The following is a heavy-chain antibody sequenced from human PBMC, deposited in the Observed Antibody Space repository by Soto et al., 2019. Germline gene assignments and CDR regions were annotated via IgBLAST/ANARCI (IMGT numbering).Heavy chain of an antibody. CDR2: INAGNGNT. CDR3: ARAAYSYESSGYYLGDY. J-gene: IGHJ4*02. D-gene: IGHD3-22*01. Sequence: GASVKVSCKSSGYTFTSYAMHWVRHAPGQRLEWMGWINAGNGNTKYSQKFQGRVTITRDTSASTVYMEVSSLRSEDTAVYYCARAAYSYESSGYYLGDYWGQGTLDIVSS. V-gene: IGHV1-3*01. CDR1: GYTFTSYA.